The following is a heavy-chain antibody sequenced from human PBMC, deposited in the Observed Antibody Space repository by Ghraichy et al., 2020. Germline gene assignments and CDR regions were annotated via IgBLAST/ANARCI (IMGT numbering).Heavy chain of an antibody. D-gene: IGHD3-10*01. CDR3: ARDPKEGSGTYYYYYYGMDV. Sequence: GGSLRLSCAASGFTFSSYPMNWVRQAPGKGLEWVSYISSSSSTIYYADSVKGRFTISRDNAKNSLYLQMNSLRAEDTAVFYCARDPKEGSGTYYYYYYGMDVWGQGTTVTVSS. V-gene: IGHV3-48*01. CDR1: GFTFSSYP. CDR2: ISSSSSTI. J-gene: IGHJ6*02.